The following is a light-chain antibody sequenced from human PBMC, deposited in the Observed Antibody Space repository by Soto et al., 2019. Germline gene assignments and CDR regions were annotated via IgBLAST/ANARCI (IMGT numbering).Light chain of an antibody. CDR2: GAS. J-gene: IGKJ5*01. Sequence: DIVLTQSPGTLSLSPGERATLSCGTSQSLNSDYLAWYQQIPGQAPRVLIYGASTRAPGIPARFSGSGSGTEFTLTISSLQSEDFVVYYCQQYNSWPPITFGQGTRLEIK. CDR3: QQYNSWPPIT. V-gene: IGKV3-15*01. CDR1: QSLNSDY.